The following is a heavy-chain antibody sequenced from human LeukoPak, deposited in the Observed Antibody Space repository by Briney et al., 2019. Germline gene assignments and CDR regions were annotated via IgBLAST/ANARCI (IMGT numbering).Heavy chain of an antibody. Sequence: GGSLRLSCTASGFTFGDYAMSWFRQAPGKGLEWVGFIRSEAFGGTTEYAASVKGRFTMSRDDSKSIAYLQVNSLKTEDTAVYYCTRDAYMLGKYWGQGTLVTVSS. D-gene: IGHD3-10*02. CDR1: GFTFGDYA. CDR2: IRSEAFGGTT. V-gene: IGHV3-49*03. CDR3: TRDAYMLGKY. J-gene: IGHJ4*02.